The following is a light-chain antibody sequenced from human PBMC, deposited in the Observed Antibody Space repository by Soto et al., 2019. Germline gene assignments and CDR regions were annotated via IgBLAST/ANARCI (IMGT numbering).Light chain of an antibody. Sequence: EIVMTQSPATLSVSPGERATLSCRASRSVSSNLPWYQQKPGQGPRLLIYGASTRATGIPARFSGSGSGTEFTLTISSLQSEDFAVYYCQQYNNWPLTFGGGTKVDIK. V-gene: IGKV3-15*01. J-gene: IGKJ4*01. CDR3: QQYNNWPLT. CDR2: GAS. CDR1: RSVSSN.